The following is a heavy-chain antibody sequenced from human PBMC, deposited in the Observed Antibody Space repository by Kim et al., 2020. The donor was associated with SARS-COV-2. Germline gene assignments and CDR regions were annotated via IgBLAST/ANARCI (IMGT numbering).Heavy chain of an antibody. D-gene: IGHD2-15*01. J-gene: IGHJ4*02. CDR2: PGDSDT. CDR3: ARIGDY. V-gene: IGHV5-51*01. Sequence: PGDSDTSYSPSFQGQVTISADKSISTAYLQWSSLKASDTAMYYCARIGDYWGQGTLVTVSS.